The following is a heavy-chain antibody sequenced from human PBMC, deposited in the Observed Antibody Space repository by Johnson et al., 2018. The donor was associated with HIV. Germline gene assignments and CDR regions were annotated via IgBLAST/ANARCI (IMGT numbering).Heavy chain of an antibody. Sequence: QVQLVESGGGVVQPGKSLRLSCAASGFTFSSYGMHWVRQALGKGLEWVAVISHDANNKFYADSVKGRFAVSRDDSKNTLYLQMNSLRAEDTAVYSCAKDTVSGSYYDAFDIWGQGTMVTVSS. J-gene: IGHJ3*02. CDR2: ISHDANNK. CDR1: GFTFSSYG. V-gene: IGHV3-30*18. CDR3: AKDTVSGSYYDAFDI. D-gene: IGHD1-26*01.